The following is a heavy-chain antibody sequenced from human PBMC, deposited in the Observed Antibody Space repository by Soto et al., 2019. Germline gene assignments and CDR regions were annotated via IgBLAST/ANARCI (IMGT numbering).Heavy chain of an antibody. Sequence: QVQLQESGPGLVKPSETLSLTCAVSGDSISSYYCMWIRQPPGKGLESIGYLYYGRSANYNPSLKSRVPLSVDTAKTQCSLTLSSMTAADTAVYYCALRSMAVVPEYWGQGTLVTDSS. CDR1: GDSISSYY. V-gene: IGHV4-59*01. J-gene: IGHJ4*02. D-gene: IGHD3-22*01. CDR2: LYYGRSA. CDR3: ALRSMAVVPEY.